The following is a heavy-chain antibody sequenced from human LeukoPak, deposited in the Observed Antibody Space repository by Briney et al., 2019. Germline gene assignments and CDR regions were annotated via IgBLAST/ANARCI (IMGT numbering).Heavy chain of an antibody. CDR3: AREILAPGKTHDY. CDR2: INDDGSAT. J-gene: IGHJ4*02. V-gene: IGHV3-74*01. CDR1: GFTFDDYG. Sequence: GGSLRLSCAASGFTFDDYGMSWVRQVPGKGLVWVSRINDDGSATFYADSVKGRFTISRDNAKNTLFLQINSLRAEDTAVYYCAREILAPGKTHDYWGQGTLVTVSS.